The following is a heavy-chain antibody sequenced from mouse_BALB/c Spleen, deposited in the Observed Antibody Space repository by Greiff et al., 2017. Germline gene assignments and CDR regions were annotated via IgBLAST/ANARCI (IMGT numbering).Heavy chain of an antibody. CDR1: GFTFNTYA. CDR2: IRSKSNNYAT. D-gene: IGHD2-4*01. CDR3: VRGGSYYDYDRWFAY. Sequence: EVQLVESGGGLVQPKGSLKLSCAASGFTFNTYAMNWVRQAPGKGLEWVARIRSKSNNYATYYADSVKARFTISRDDSQSMLYLQMNNLKTEDTGMYYCVRGGSYYDYDRWFAYWGQGTLVTVSA. J-gene: IGHJ3*01. V-gene: IGHV10-1*02.